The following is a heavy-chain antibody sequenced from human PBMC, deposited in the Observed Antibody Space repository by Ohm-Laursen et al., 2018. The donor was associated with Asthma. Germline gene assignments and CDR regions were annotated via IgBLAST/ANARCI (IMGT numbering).Heavy chain of an antibody. D-gene: IGHD2-21*02. CDR3: TRGGHCGSYFDY. Sequence: SLRLSCAASGFTFSTYWMHWVRQAPGKGLVWVSRVYGDGSNTIYADSVKGRFTISRDNAKNTLYLQMNSLRAEDTAVYYCTRGGHCGSYFDYWGQGTLVTVSS. CDR1: GFTFSTYW. J-gene: IGHJ4*02. CDR2: VYGDGSNT. V-gene: IGHV3-74*01.